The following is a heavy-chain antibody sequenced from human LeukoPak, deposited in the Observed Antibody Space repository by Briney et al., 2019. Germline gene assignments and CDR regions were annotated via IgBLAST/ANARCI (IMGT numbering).Heavy chain of an antibody. D-gene: IGHD6-6*01. CDR3: ARGIRRIAARPNFFDYYMDV. J-gene: IGHJ6*03. Sequence: PSETLSLTCTVSGGSISSSSYYWGWTRQPPGKGLEWIGEINHSGSTNYNPSLKSRVTISVDTSKNQFSLKLSSVTAADTAVYYCARGIRRIAARPNFFDYYMDVWGKGTTVTVSS. CDR2: INHSGST. CDR1: GGSISSSSYY. V-gene: IGHV4-39*07.